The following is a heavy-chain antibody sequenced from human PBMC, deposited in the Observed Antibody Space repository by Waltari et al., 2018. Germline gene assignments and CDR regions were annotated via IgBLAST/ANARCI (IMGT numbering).Heavy chain of an antibody. V-gene: IGHV3-74*01. D-gene: IGHD1-26*01. CDR3: ARGQWDITLEDGGGDY. Sequence: EVQLVASGGGSVQPGGSLRLSCAASGFMFRSNWMHWVRQAPGKGLGGASGIKTVAKAPAPRAYADSVKGRFTISRDNANNVLYLQMNSRRAEDTAIYYCARGQWDITLEDGGGDYWGQGTLVTVSS. CDR1: GFMFRSNW. CDR2: IKTVAKAP. J-gene: IGHJ4*02.